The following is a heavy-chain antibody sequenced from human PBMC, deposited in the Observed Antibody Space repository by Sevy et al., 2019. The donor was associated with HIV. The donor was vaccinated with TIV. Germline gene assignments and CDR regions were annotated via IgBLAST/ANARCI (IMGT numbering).Heavy chain of an antibody. V-gene: IGHV3-53*01. J-gene: IGHJ6*02. CDR1: GFIVSSNY. CDR2: IYSGGTT. CDR3: AGAPRYYYYGMDV. Sequence: GGSLRLSCAASGFIVSSNYMSWVRQAPGKGLEWVSVIYSGGTTYYADSVKGRFTISRDNSQNTLWLQMNSLRAEDTAVYYCAGAPRYYYYGMDVWGQGTTVTVSS.